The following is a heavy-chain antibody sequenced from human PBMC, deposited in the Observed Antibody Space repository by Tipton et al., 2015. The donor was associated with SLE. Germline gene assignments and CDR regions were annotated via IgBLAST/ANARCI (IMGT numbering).Heavy chain of an antibody. J-gene: IGHJ4*02. CDR3: ARDGAARGDFDY. D-gene: IGHD6-6*01. CDR1: GGSISSGGYS. Sequence: TLSLTCAVSGGSISSGGYSWGWIRQPPGKGLEWIGYIYHSGSTYYNPSLKSRVTISVDRSKNQFSLKLSSVTAADTAVYYCARDGAARGDFDYWGQGTLVTVSS. CDR2: IYHSGST. V-gene: IGHV4-30-2*01.